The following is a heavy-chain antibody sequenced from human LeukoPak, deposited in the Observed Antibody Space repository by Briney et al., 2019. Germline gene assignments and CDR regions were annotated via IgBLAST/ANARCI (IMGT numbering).Heavy chain of an antibody. Sequence: PSQTLSLTCTVSGGSISSGGYYWSWIRLHPGKGLEWIGYIYYSGSTYYNPYLKSRVTISVDTSKIQFSLKLSSVTAADTAVYYCARGGSSGDYLRSPEYYFDYWGQGTLVTVSS. CDR1: GGSISSGGYY. V-gene: IGHV4-31*03. J-gene: IGHJ4*02. D-gene: IGHD4-17*01. CDR2: IYYSGST. CDR3: ARGGSSGDYLRSPEYYFDY.